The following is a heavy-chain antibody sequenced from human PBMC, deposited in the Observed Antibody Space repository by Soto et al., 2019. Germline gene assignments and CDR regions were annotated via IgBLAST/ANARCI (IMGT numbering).Heavy chain of an antibody. CDR1: GGSISSSSYY. Sequence: SETLSLTCTVSGGSISSSSYYWGWLRQPPGRGLEWIGSIYYSGSTNYNPSLKGRITISVFTSMIRCSLKRIAVTAAGTDVYYCARLINSRITYYYDSRCYGRFCHYWGQGTLVTVS. CDR3: ARLINSRITYYYDSRCYGRFCHY. D-gene: IGHD3-22*01. CDR2: IYYSGST. V-gene: IGHV4-39*07. J-gene: IGHJ4*02.